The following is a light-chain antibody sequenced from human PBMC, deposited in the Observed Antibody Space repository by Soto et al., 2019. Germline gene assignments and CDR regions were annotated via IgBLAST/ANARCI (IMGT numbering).Light chain of an antibody. Sequence: DIQMTQSPSSLSASVGDRLTITCQASQDITNSLNWYQHKPGKAPQLLIYDASSLETGAPPRFSGSGSGTEFAFTISSLQPEDTATYYCQQYENRPLTFGGGTKVE. V-gene: IGKV1-33*01. CDR1: QDITNS. J-gene: IGKJ4*01. CDR2: DAS. CDR3: QQYENRPLT.